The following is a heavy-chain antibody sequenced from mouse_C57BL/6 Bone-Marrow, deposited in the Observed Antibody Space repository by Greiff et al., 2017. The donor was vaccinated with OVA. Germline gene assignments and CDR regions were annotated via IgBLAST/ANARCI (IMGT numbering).Heavy chain of an antibody. D-gene: IGHD4-1*01. Sequence: ESGPGLVKPSQSLSLTCSVTGYSITSGYYWNWIRQFPGNKLEWMGYISYDGSNNYNPSLKNRISITRDKSKNQVFLKVNSVTTEDTATYYCARDRTGSAYWGQGTLVTVSA. CDR3: ARDRTGSAY. J-gene: IGHJ3*01. V-gene: IGHV3-6*01. CDR1: GYSITSGYY. CDR2: ISYDGSN.